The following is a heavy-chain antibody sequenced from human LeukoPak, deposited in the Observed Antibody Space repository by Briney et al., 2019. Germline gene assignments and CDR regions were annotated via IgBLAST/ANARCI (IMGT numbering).Heavy chain of an antibody. Sequence: SVKASCKASGGTFSSYAISWVRQAPGQGLEWMGGIIPIFGTANYAQKFQGRVTITADESTSTAYMELSSLGSEDTAVYYCAREWAVVGVGAFDIWGQGTMVTVSS. CDR1: GGTFSSYA. D-gene: IGHD3-16*01. CDR2: IIPIFGTA. J-gene: IGHJ3*02. CDR3: AREWAVVGVGAFDI. V-gene: IGHV1-69*13.